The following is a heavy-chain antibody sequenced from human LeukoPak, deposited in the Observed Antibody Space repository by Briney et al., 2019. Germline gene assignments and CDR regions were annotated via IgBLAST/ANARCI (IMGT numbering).Heavy chain of an antibody. V-gene: IGHV3-23*01. J-gene: IGHJ6*02. CDR1: GFTFSSYA. CDR3: AKGSSSSGYYYYYGMDV. Sequence: GGSLTLSCAASGFTFSSYAMSWVRQAPGKGLEWVSAISGSGGSTYYADSVKGRFTISRDNSKNTLYLQMNSLRAEDTAVYYCAKGSSSSGYYYYYGMDVWGQGTTVTVSS. D-gene: IGHD6-6*01. CDR2: ISGSGGST.